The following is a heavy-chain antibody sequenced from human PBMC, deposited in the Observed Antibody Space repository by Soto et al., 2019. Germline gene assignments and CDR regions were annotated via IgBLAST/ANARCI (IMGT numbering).Heavy chain of an antibody. CDR1: GGSISSYY. CDR3: EKHGYPHDAFDI. V-gene: IGHV4-59*01. J-gene: IGHJ3*02. Sequence: SETLSLSCTVSGGSISSYYWSWIRQPPGKGLEWIGYIYYSGSTNYNPSLKSRVTISVDTSKNQFSLKLSSVTAADTAVYYCEKHGYPHDAFDIWGQGTMVTVSS. CDR2: IYYSGST. D-gene: IGHD6-13*01.